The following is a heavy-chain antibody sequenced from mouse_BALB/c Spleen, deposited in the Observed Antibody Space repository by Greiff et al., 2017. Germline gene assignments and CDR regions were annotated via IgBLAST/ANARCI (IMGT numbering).Heavy chain of an antibody. CDR3: ARERGDSSGYTPFAY. V-gene: IGHV5-9-4*01. CDR2: ISSGGSYT. J-gene: IGHJ3*01. Sequence: EVMLVESGGGLVKPGGSLKLSCAASGFTFSSYAMSWVRQSPEKRLEWVAEISSGGSYTYYPDTVTGRFTISRDNAKNTLYLEMSSLRSEDTAMYYCARERGDSSGYTPFAYWGQGTLVTVSA. D-gene: IGHD3-2*01. CDR1: GFTFSSYA.